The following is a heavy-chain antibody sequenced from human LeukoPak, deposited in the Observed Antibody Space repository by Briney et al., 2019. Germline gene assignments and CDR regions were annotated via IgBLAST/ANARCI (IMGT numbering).Heavy chain of an antibody. CDR2: IYSGGST. CDR3: ARNYYDSSGFLP. D-gene: IGHD3-22*01. CDR1: GFTVSSNY. J-gene: IGHJ5*02. V-gene: IGHV3-53*01. Sequence: GGSLRLSCAASGFTVSSNYMSWVRQAPGKGLEWVSVIYSGGSTYYADSVKGRFTISRDNSKNTLYLQMNSLGAEDTAVYYCARNYYDSSGFLPWGQGTLVTVSS.